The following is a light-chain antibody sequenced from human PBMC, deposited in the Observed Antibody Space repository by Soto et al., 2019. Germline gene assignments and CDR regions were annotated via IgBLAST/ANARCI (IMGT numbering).Light chain of an antibody. J-gene: IGKJ1*01. CDR1: QSVSSSY. CDR3: QQYGSSPRT. Sequence: EIVLTQSPGTLSLSPGERATLSCRASQSVSSSYLAWYQQKPGQAPRLLIYGASSRATSIPDRFSGSVSGTDFTLIISRLEPEDFAVYYCQQYGSSPRTFGQGTKVEIK. CDR2: GAS. V-gene: IGKV3-20*01.